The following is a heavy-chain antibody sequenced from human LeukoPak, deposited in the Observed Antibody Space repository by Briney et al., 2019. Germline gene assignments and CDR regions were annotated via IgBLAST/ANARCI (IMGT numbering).Heavy chain of an antibody. CDR3: AKDRDVGRGYSYGPTDY. Sequence: AGGSLRLSCAASGFTFSSYAMSWVRQAPGKGLEWVSAIRGSGGSTYYADSVKGRFTISRDNSKNTLYLQMNSLRAEDTAVYYCAKDRDVGRGYSYGPTDYWGQGTLVTVSS. CDR1: GFTFSSYA. J-gene: IGHJ4*02. V-gene: IGHV3-23*01. CDR2: IRGSGGST. D-gene: IGHD5-18*01.